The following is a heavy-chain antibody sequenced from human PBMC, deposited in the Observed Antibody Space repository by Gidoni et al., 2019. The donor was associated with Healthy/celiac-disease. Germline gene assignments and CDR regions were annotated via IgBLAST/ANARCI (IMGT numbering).Heavy chain of an antibody. V-gene: IGHV4-34*01. Sequence: QVQLQQWCAGLLTTSETLSLTCAVYGGSFSGYYWGWILQPPGKGMEWIGEINHSGRTKYNPSLKSRVTISVDTSKTQFSLKLSSVTAADTAVYYCARGRGWSSSWYFPPYFDYWGQGTLVTVSS. J-gene: IGHJ4*02. CDR3: ARGRGWSSSWYFPPYFDY. D-gene: IGHD6-13*01. CDR2: INHSGRT. CDR1: GGSFSGYY.